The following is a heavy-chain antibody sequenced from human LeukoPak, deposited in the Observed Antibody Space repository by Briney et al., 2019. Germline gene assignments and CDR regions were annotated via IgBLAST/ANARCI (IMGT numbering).Heavy chain of an antibody. D-gene: IGHD1-26*01. CDR3: TIDVVPGGADY. V-gene: IGHV3-9*02. CDR2: IYWNGGRI. CDR1: GVSSPVHA. J-gene: IGHJ4*02. Sequence: GRSLRLSCRASGVSSPVHAMHWARQAPGKGLEWVAGIYWNGGRIDYADSVRGRFTVSRDNAKNSLYLQMNSLRVEDTALYYCTIDVVPGGADYWGQGTLVTVS.